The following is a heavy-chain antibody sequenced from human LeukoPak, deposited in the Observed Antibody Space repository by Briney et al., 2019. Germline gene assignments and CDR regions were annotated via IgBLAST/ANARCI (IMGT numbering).Heavy chain of an antibody. D-gene: IGHD6-13*01. CDR1: GGSFSGYY. V-gene: IGHV4-34*01. CDR3: ARGGLAAAWDWFDP. Sequence: SSETLSLTCAVYGGSFSGYYWSWIRQPPGKGLEWIGEINHSGSTNYNPSLKSRVTISVDTSKNQFSLKLSSVTAADTAVYYCARGGLAAAWDWFDPWGQGTLVTVSS. CDR2: INHSGST. J-gene: IGHJ5*02.